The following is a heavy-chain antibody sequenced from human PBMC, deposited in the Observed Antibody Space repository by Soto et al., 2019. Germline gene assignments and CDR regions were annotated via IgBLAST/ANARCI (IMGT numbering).Heavy chain of an antibody. CDR2: LSAYNGNT. CDR3: ARWVVVAATPNRFDP. J-gene: IGHJ5*02. V-gene: IGHV1-18*01. Sequence: ASVKVSFRASCYTFTSYGISWVRQAPGQGLEWMGWLSAYNGNTNYAQKLQGRVTMTTDTSTSTAYMELRSLRSDDTAVYYCARWVVVAATPNRFDPWGQGTLVTVSS. D-gene: IGHD2-15*01. CDR1: CYTFTSYG.